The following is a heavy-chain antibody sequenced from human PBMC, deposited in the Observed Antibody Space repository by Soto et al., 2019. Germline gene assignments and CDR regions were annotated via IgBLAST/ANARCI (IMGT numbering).Heavy chain of an antibody. CDR1: GYTFTSYD. Sequence: QMQLVQSGAEVKKPGASVQVSCKAAGYTFTSYDINWVRQATGQGLEWMGWMNPNSGNTGYAQKFQGRVTMTRNTSMSTAYMELSSLRSEETAVYYCAREAGSSGWYFSVRARNWFDPWGQGTLVTVSS. D-gene: IGHD6-19*01. CDR3: AREAGSSGWYFSVRARNWFDP. J-gene: IGHJ5*02. V-gene: IGHV1-8*01. CDR2: MNPNSGNT.